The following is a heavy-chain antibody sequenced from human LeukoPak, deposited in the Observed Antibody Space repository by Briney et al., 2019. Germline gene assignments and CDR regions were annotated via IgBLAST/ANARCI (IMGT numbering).Heavy chain of an antibody. CDR3: ARDLPPGDYGDYHGY. D-gene: IGHD4-17*01. CDR1: GGSFSSSDYY. V-gene: IGHV4-39*02. Sequence: SSETLSLTCTVSGGSFSSSDYYWGWIRQPPGKGLEWIGSIDYSGTTYYNPSLKSRVTISVDTSKNQYSLMLSSVTAADTALYYCARDLPPGDYGDYHGYWGQGTLVTVSS. J-gene: IGHJ4*02. CDR2: IDYSGTT.